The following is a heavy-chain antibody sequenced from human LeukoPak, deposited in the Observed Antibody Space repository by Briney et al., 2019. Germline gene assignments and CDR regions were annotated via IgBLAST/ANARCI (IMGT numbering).Heavy chain of an antibody. Sequence: PCRSLRLSCAASGFTFDDYAMHWVRQAPGKGLEWVSGISWNSGSIGYADSVKGRFTISRDNSKNTLYLQMNSLRAEDTAVYYCAKGGVFDAFDIRGQGTMVTVSS. J-gene: IGHJ3*02. CDR1: GFTFDDYA. V-gene: IGHV3-9*01. CDR2: ISWNSGSI. CDR3: AKGGVFDAFDI.